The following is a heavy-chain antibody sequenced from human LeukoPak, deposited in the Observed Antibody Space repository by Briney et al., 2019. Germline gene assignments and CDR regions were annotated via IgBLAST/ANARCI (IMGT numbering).Heavy chain of an antibody. CDR1: GGSISSGSYC. J-gene: IGHJ4*02. D-gene: IGHD1-26*01. CDR3: ARGDIVGAIIFDY. CDR2: IFSSGST. Sequence: SETLSLTCTVSGGSISSGSYCWSWIRQPAGKGLEWIGHIFSSGSTNYNPSLKSRVTISVDTSKNQFSLKLSSVTAADTAVYYCARGDIVGAIIFDYWGQGTLVTVSS. V-gene: IGHV4-61*10.